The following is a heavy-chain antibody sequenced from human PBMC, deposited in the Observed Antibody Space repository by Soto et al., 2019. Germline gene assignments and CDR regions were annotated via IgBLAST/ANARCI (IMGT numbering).Heavy chain of an antibody. CDR2: IYYSGST. CDR3: ARGGGWELLSFDY. J-gene: IGHJ4*02. V-gene: IGHV4-31*03. D-gene: IGHD1-26*01. Sequence: QVQLQESGPGLVKPSQTLSLTCTVSGGSISSGGYYWSWIRQHPGKGLEWIGYIYYSGSTYYTPSPKSRVTISVATSKNQSSLKLSSVTAAETAVYYCARGGGWELLSFDYWGQGTLVTVSS. CDR1: GGSISSGGYY.